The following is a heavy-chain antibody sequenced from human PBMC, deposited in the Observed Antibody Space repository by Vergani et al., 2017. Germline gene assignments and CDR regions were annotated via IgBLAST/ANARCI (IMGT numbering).Heavy chain of an antibody. Sequence: QVQLQESGPGLVKPSETLSLTCPVSGGSISSYYWSWIRQPPGKGLEWIGYIYYSGSTNYNPSLKSRVTISVDTSKNQFSLKLSSVTAADTAVYYCARDSPPNYWGQGTLVTVSS. V-gene: IGHV4-59*01. CDR3: ARDSPPNY. J-gene: IGHJ4*02. CDR1: GGSISSYY. CDR2: IYYSGST.